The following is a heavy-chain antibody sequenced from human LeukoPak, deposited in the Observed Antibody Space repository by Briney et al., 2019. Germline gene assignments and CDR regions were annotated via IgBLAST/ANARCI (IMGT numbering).Heavy chain of an antibody. CDR3: AREVPDCSGGSCYLKFDY. V-gene: IGHV4-59*01. CDR2: IYYSGST. D-gene: IGHD2-15*01. CDR1: GGSISSYY. J-gene: IGHJ4*02. Sequence: SETLSLTCTVSGGSISSYYWSWIRQPPGKGLEWIGYIYYSGSTNYNPSLKSRVTISVDTSKNQFSLKLSSVTAADTAVYYCAREVPDCSGGSCYLKFDYWGQGTLVTVSS.